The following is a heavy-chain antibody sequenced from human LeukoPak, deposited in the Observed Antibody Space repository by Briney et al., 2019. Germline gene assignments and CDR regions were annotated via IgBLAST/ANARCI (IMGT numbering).Heavy chain of an antibody. CDR2: ISSSGSTI. CDR1: GFTFSDYY. J-gene: IGHJ3*02. CDR3: AREPRTQNGYSYGFGDAFDI. Sequence: GGSLRLSCAASGFTFSDYYMSWIRQAPGKGLEWVSYISSSGSTIYYADSVKGRFTISRDNSKNTLYLQMNSLRAEDTAVYYCAREPRTQNGYSYGFGDAFDIWGQGTMVTVSS. D-gene: IGHD5-18*01. V-gene: IGHV3-11*04.